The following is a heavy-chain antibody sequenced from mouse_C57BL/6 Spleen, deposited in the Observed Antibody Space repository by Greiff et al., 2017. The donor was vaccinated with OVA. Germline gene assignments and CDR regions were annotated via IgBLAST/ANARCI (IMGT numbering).Heavy chain of an antibody. CDR2: IDPSDSYT. CDR3: ARRGITTVVANFDY. Sequence: VQVVESGAELVKPGASVKLSCKASGYTFTSYWMQWVKQRPGQGLEWIGEIDPSDSYTNYNQKFKGKATLTVDTSSSTAYMQLSSLTSEDSAVYYCARRGITTVVANFDYWGQGTTLTVSS. J-gene: IGHJ2*01. V-gene: IGHV1-50*01. CDR1: GYTFTSYW. D-gene: IGHD1-1*01.